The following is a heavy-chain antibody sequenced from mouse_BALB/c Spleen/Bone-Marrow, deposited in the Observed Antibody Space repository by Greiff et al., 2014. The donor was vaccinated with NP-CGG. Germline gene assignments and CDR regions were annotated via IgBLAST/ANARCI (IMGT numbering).Heavy chain of an antibody. J-gene: IGHJ4*01. CDR2: IYPGDGDT. D-gene: IGHD3-1*01. CDR3: ARQLGLYAMDY. Sequence: VQLQQSGPELVKPGASVKISCKASGYAFSSSWMNWVKQRPGQGLEWIGRIYPGDGDTNYNGKFKGKATLTADKSSSTAYMQLSSLTSVDSAVYFCARQLGLYAMDYWSQGTSVTVSS. V-gene: IGHV1-82*01. CDR1: GYAFSSSW.